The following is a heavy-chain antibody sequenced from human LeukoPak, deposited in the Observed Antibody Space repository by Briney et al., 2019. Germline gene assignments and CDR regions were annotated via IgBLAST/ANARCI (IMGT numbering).Heavy chain of an antibody. CDR3: AKDGKYYYDSSGYPHYFDY. Sequence: GGSLRFSCAASGFTFSNYAMSWVRQAPGKGLEWVSAISGSGGSTYYADSVKGRFTISRDNSKNTLYLQMNSLRAEDTAVYYCAKDGKYYYDSSGYPHYFDYWGQGTLVTVSS. V-gene: IGHV3-23*01. J-gene: IGHJ4*02. D-gene: IGHD3-22*01. CDR1: GFTFSNYA. CDR2: ISGSGGST.